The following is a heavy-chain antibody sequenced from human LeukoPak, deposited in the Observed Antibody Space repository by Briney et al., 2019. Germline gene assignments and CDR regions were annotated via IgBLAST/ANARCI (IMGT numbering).Heavy chain of an antibody. CDR1: GFTVSSNY. J-gene: IGHJ4*02. CDR2: IYSGGGT. Sequence: GGSLRLSCAASGFTVSSNYMSWVRQAPGKGLEWVSVIYSGGGTYYADSVKGRFTISRDNSKNTLYLQMNSLRAEDTAVYYCATSVPSGWFDYWGQGTLVTVSS. CDR3: ATSVPSGWFDY. D-gene: IGHD6-19*01. V-gene: IGHV3-53*01.